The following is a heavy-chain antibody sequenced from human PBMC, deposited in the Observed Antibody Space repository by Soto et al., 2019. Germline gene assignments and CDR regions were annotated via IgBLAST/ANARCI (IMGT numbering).Heavy chain of an antibody. D-gene: IGHD3-22*01. V-gene: IGHV4-31*03. J-gene: IGHJ4*02. CDR1: GGSISSGCYY. CDR2: IYYSGST. CDR3: AKEWVYDSSGWSFDY. Sequence: SETLSLTCPVSGGSISSGCYYWSWIRQHPGKGLEWIGYIYYSGSTYYNPSLKSRVTISVDTSKNQFSLKLSSVTAADTAVYYCAKEWVYDSSGWSFDYWGQGTLVTVSS.